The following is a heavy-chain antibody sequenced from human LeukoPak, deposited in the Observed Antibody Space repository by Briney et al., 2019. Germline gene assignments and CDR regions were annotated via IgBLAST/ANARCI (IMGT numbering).Heavy chain of an antibody. J-gene: IGHJ6*03. CDR2: INHSGST. Sequence: SETLSLTCAVYGGSFSGYYWSWIRQPPGKGLEWIGEINHSGSTNYNPSLKSRVTISVDTSKNQFSLKLSSVTAADTAVYYCARRGYSYAYMDVWGKGTTVTVSS. D-gene: IGHD5-18*01. CDR3: ARRGYSYAYMDV. CDR1: GGSFSGYY. V-gene: IGHV4-34*01.